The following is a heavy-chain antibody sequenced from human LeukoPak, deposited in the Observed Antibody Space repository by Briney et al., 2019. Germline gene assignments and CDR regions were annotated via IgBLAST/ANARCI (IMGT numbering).Heavy chain of an antibody. V-gene: IGHV1-18*01. Sequence: ASVKVSCKASGYTFTSYGISWVRQAPGQGLEWMGWISAYNGNTNYAQKLQGRVTMTTDTSTSTAYMELRSLRSDDTAVYYCARVPDYGDYYHYGMDVWGQGTTVTVSS. D-gene: IGHD4-17*01. CDR2: ISAYNGNT. CDR1: GYTFTSYG. CDR3: ARVPDYGDYYHYGMDV. J-gene: IGHJ6*02.